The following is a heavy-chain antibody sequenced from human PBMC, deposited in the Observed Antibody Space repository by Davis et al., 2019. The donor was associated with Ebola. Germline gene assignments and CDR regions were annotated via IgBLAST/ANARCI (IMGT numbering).Heavy chain of an antibody. CDR1: GFTFSGSA. D-gene: IGHD2-8*01. V-gene: IGHV3-73*01. Sequence: GESLKISCAASGFTFSGSAMHWVRQASGKGLEWVGRIRSKANSYATAYAASVKGRFTISRDDSKITAYLQMNSLKTEDTAVYYCTRRSNCTNSCWGQGTLVTVSS. J-gene: IGHJ4*02. CDR2: IRSKANSYAT. CDR3: TRRSNCTNSC.